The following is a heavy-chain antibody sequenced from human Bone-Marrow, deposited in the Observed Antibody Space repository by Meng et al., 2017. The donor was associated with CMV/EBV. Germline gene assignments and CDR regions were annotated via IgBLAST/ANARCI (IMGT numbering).Heavy chain of an antibody. J-gene: IGHJ6*02. Sequence: SVKVSCKASGGTFSSYAISWVRQAPGQGLEWMGGIIPIFGTANYAQKFQGRVTITTDESTSTAYMELSSLRSEDTAVYYCARDGGGSGWYYYGMDVWGQGTTATVSS. CDR3: ARDGGGSGWYYYGMDV. V-gene: IGHV1-69*05. CDR2: IIPIFGTA. D-gene: IGHD6-19*01. CDR1: GGTFSSYA.